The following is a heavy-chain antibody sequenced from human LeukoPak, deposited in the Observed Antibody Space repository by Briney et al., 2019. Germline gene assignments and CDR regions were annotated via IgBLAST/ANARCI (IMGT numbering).Heavy chain of an antibody. Sequence: GGSLRLSCAASGFTFSSYAMSWVRQAPGKGLEWVAVISYDGSNKYYADSVKGRFTISRDNSKNTLYLQMNSLRAEDTAVYDCARETGSAVGSTDFDYWGQGTLVTVSS. CDR1: GFTFSSYA. CDR3: ARETGSAVGSTDFDY. V-gene: IGHV3-30-3*01. D-gene: IGHD4-17*01. CDR2: ISYDGSNK. J-gene: IGHJ4*02.